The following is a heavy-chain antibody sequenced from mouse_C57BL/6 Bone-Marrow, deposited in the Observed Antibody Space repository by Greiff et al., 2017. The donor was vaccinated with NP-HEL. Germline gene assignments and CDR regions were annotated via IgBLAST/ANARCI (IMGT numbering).Heavy chain of an antibody. CDR3: ARTSIYYDYSWFAY. Sequence: QVQLQQSGAELVKPGASVKISCKASGYAFSSYWMNWVKQRPGKGLEWIGQIYPGDGDTNYNGKFKGKATLTADKSSSTAYMQLSSLTSEYSAVYFCARTSIYYDYSWFAYWGQGTLVTVSA. V-gene: IGHV1-80*01. J-gene: IGHJ3*01. D-gene: IGHD2-4*01. CDR2: IYPGDGDT. CDR1: GYAFSSYW.